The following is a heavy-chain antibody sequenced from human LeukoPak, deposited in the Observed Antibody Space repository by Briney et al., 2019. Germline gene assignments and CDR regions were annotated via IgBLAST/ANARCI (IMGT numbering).Heavy chain of an antibody. V-gene: IGHV4-61*02. CDR3: ASDRVVGATTEGYFDY. D-gene: IGHD1-26*01. CDR1: GGSISSGSYY. CDR2: IYTSGST. Sequence: PSQTLSLTCTVSGGSISSGSYYWSWIRQPAGKGLEWIGRIYTSGSTNYNPSLKSRVTISVDTSKNQFSLKLSSVTAADTAVYYCASDRVVGATTEGYFDYWGEGTLVTVSS. J-gene: IGHJ4*02.